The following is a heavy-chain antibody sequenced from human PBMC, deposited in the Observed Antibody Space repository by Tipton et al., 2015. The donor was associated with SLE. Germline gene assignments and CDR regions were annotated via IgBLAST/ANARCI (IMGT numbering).Heavy chain of an antibody. V-gene: IGHV3-30*02. CDR2: IRYDGSNK. J-gene: IGHJ6*02. Sequence: SGFTFSSYGMHWVRQAPGKGLEWVAFIRYDGSNKYYADSVKGRFTISRDNSKNTLYLQMNSLRAEDTAVYYCAKVVSPRGYYGMDVWGQGTPVTVSS. CDR1: GFTFSSYG. CDR3: AKVVSPRGYYGMDV.